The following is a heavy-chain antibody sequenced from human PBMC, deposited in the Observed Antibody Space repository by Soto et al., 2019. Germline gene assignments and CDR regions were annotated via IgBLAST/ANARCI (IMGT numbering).Heavy chain of an antibody. Sequence: PGGSLRLSCSASGFSFSTYVMTWVRQAPGKGLEWVSAISASGGTTHYADSVKGRFTISRDNSRNTLYLQMNSLRADDTAVYSCAKVLHGALPAYFDSWGQGTQVTVSS. V-gene: IGHV3-23*01. CDR1: GFSFSTYV. D-gene: IGHD4-17*01. CDR2: ISASGGTT. J-gene: IGHJ4*02. CDR3: AKVLHGALPAYFDS.